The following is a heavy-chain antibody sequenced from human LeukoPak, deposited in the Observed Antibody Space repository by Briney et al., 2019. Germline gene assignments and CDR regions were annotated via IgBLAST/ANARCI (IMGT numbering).Heavy chain of an antibody. CDR3: AKDEGPICLYGDCPFDY. J-gene: IGHJ4*02. D-gene: IGHD4-17*01. CDR1: GFTINHYG. V-gene: IGHV3-30*18. Sequence: PGRSLRLSCAASGFTINHYGIHWVRQAPGKGPEWVAVMSYDESKNKYIDSVEGRFTLSRDNSKNTVYLQMNSLREEDTAVYYCAKDEGPICLYGDCPFDYWGQGNMVTVSS. CDR2: MSYDESKN.